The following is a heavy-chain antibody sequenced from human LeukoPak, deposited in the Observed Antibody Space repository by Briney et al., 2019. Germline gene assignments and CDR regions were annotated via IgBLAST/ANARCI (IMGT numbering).Heavy chain of an antibody. CDR3: ARNGFSRPDPFDF. V-gene: IGHV3-53*01. D-gene: IGHD2-8*01. CDR2: FYVGGAT. CDR1: GFTFSYYA. Sequence: GGSLRLSCAASGFTFSYYAMNWVRQAPGKGLEWVSVFYVGGATYYADSVKGRFTISRDNSENTLYLQMKSLRAEDTAVYSCARNGFSRPDPFDFWGQGTLVTVSS. J-gene: IGHJ4*02.